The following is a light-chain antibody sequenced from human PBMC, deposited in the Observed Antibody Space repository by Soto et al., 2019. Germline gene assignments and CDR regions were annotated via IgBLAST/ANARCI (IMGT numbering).Light chain of an antibody. J-gene: IGKJ1*01. CDR1: QSIGRW. Sequence: DIQMTQSPSTLSAFVGDRVTITCRASQSIGRWLAWYQQKPGKAPKLLIYDASSLESGVPSRFSGSGSGTEFTLTISSLQPDDFATYYCQKYETLSGTLGPGTKVDSK. V-gene: IGKV1-5*01. CDR2: DAS. CDR3: QKYETLSGT.